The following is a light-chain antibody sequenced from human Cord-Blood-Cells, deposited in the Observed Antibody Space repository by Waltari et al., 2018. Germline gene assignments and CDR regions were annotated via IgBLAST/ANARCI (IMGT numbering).Light chain of an antibody. CDR3: QQYYSTPYT. CDR1: QTVLYSSNNKNH. J-gene: IGKJ2*01. V-gene: IGKV4-1*01. CDR2: CAS. Sequence: DIVMTQSPDSLAVSLGERATINCKSSQTVLYSSNNKNHLDWYQQKPGQPPKLLICCASTRESGAPDRCSGCGSGTDFTLPISSLQAEDVAVYYCQQYYSTPYTFGQGTKLEIK.